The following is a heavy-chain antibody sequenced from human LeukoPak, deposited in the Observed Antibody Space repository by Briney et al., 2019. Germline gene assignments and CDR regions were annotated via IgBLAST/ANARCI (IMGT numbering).Heavy chain of an antibody. CDR2: IYPGDSDV. D-gene: IGHD3-22*01. CDR3: ARRYSTGYSYYLDY. CDR1: GYSFATYW. V-gene: IGHV5-51*01. Sequence: AESLKSSCKASGYSFATYWIGWVRQMPGKGLEWMGMIYPGDSDVRYSPSFQGQVTMSADKSINTAYLQWSSLKASDTAIYYCARRYSTGYSYYLDYWGQGTLVTVPS. J-gene: IGHJ4*02.